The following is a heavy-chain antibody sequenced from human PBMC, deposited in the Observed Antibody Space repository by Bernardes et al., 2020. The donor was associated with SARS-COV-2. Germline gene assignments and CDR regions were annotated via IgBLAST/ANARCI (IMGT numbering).Heavy chain of an antibody. CDR1: GFTFSSYA. V-gene: IGHV3-23*01. J-gene: IGHJ4*02. D-gene: IGHD2-2*01. Sequence: GGSLRLSCAASGFTFSSYAMSWVRQAPGKGLEWVSAISGSGGSTYYADSVKGRFTVSRDNSKNTLYLEMNSLRAEDTAVYYCARRAVRTRDLDYWGQGAPVNVSS. CDR2: ISGSGGST. CDR3: ARRAVRTRDLDY.